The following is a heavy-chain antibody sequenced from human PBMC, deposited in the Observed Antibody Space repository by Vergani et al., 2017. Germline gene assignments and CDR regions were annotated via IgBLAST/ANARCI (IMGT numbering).Heavy chain of an antibody. Sequence: QVQLVQSGAEVKKPGSSVKVSCKASGGTFSSYAISWVRQAPGQGLEWMGGIIPIFGTANYAQKFQGRVTITADESTSTAYMELSSLRSEDTAVYYCARDHYGSGSYYTYYYYYGMDVWGQGTTVTVSS. CDR3: ARDHYGSGSYYTYYYYYGMDV. CDR1: GGTFSSYA. D-gene: IGHD3-10*01. V-gene: IGHV1-69*12. CDR2: IIPIFGTA. J-gene: IGHJ6*02.